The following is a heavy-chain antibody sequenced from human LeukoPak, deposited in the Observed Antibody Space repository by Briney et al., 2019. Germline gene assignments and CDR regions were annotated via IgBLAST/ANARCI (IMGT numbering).Heavy chain of an antibody. Sequence: GGSLRLSCAASGFTFSNAWMNWVRQAPGKGLEWVGRIKSKTDGGTTDYAAPVKGRFTVSRDDSKNTLYLQMNSLKTEDAAVYYCARRVVVPAAPYYFDYWGQGTLVTVSS. CDR1: GFTFSNAW. CDR3: ARRVVVPAAPYYFDY. D-gene: IGHD2-2*01. CDR2: IKSKTDGGTT. V-gene: IGHV3-15*07. J-gene: IGHJ4*02.